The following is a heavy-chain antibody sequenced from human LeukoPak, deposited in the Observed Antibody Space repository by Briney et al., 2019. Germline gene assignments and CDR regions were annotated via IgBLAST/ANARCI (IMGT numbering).Heavy chain of an antibody. J-gene: IGHJ4*02. V-gene: IGHV3-7*01. CDR3: ATDRSRATK. CDR2: IKPDGSEG. CDR1: GLTFSSYW. Sequence: GGSLRLSCGGSGLTFSSYWMIWVRQGPGKGLEWVANIKPDGSEGYYVDSVKGRFTISRDNAKNSLYLQMDSLRAEDTAVYYCATDRSRATKWGQGTLVTVSS.